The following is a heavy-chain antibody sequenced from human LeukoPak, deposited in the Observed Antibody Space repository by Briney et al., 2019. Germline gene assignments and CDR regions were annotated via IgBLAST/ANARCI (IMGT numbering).Heavy chain of an antibody. CDR2: IRYDGSTK. J-gene: IGHJ4*02. CDR1: GFTFSSFG. D-gene: IGHD5-18*01. CDR3: AKRGVTWIQLWGDFDY. V-gene: IGHV3-30*02. Sequence: GGSLRFSCAASGFTFSSFGMHWVRQAPGKGLEWVAFIRYDGSTKHYADSVKGRFTFSRDNSKNTLYLQMNSLRAEDTAVYYCAKRGVTWIQLWGDFDYWGQGTLVTVSS.